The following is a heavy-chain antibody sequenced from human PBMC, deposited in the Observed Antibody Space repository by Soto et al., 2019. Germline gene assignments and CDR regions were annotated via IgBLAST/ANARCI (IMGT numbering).Heavy chain of an antibody. D-gene: IGHD3-10*01. CDR1: GGSISSSNW. V-gene: IGHV4-4*02. J-gene: IGHJ5*02. CDR3: ARLYMVRGVMDWFDP. CDR2: IYHSGST. Sequence: QVQLQESGPGLVKPSGTLSLTCAVSGGSISSSNWWSWVRQPPGKGLEWIGEIYHSGSTNYNQSLESRVTISVDKSKNQFSLKLSSVTAADTAVYYCARLYMVRGVMDWFDPWGQGTLVTVSS.